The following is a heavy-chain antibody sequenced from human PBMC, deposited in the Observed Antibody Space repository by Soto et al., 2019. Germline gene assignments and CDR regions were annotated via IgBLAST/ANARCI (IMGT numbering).Heavy chain of an antibody. Sequence: QVQLVESGGGVVQPGTSLRLSCAASGFTFRTNGMHWVRQAPGKGLEWVAAITYDGNDKLYADSVKGRFTVSRDTSINTLYLQLSSLRPEDTAMYYCAKGGSWSCHNWGQGTLVTVSS. D-gene: IGHD1-26*01. CDR2: ITYDGNDK. V-gene: IGHV3-30*18. CDR1: GFTFRTNG. J-gene: IGHJ4*02. CDR3: AKGGSWSCHN.